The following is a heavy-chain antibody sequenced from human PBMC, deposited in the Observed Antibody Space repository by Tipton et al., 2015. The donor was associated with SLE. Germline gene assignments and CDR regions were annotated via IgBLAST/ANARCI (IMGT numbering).Heavy chain of an antibody. CDR2: IYYSGST. CDR1: GGSFSGYY. V-gene: IGHV4-34*01. D-gene: IGHD5-18*01. CDR3: ARLSWIQLFDY. Sequence: TLSLTCAVYGGSFSGYYWSWIRQHPGKGLEWIGYIYYSGSTYYNPSLKSRVTISVDTSKNQFSLKLSSVTAADTAVYYCARLSWIQLFDYWGQGTLVTVSS. J-gene: IGHJ4*02.